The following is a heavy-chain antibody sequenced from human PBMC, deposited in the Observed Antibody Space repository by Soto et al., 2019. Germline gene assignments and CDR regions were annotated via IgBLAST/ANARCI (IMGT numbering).Heavy chain of an antibody. J-gene: IGHJ4*02. CDR2: INPSGGST. CDR1: GYTFTSYY. V-gene: IGHV1-46*03. CDR3: ARELKAVSDFEYYFDH. Sequence: ASVKVSCKASGYTFTSYYMHWVRQAPGQGLEWMGIINPSGGSTSYAQKFQGRVTMTRDTSTSTVYMELSSLRSEDTAVYYCARELKAVSDFEYYFDHWGQGTLVTVSS. D-gene: IGHD6-19*01.